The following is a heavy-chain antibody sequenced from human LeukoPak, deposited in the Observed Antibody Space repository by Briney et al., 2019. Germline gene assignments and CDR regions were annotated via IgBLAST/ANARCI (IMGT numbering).Heavy chain of an antibody. CDR3: ARGARHYVSSGYYFDY. J-gene: IGHJ4*02. CDR2: ISSSSSYI. V-gene: IGHV3-21*01. Sequence: GGSLRLSCAASGFTSSSYSMNWVRQAPGKGLEWVSSISSSSSYIYYADSVKGRFTISRDNAKNSLYLQMNSLRAEDTAVYYCARGARHYVSSGYYFDYWGQGTLVTVSS. CDR1: GFTSSSYS. D-gene: IGHD3-22*01.